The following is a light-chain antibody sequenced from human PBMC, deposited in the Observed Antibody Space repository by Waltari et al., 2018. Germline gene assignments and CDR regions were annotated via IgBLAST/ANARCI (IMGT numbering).Light chain of an antibody. J-gene: IGLJ2*01. CDR3: SSQTLDGLVL. Sequence: QSALTQPASVSGSPGQSITISCSGVGSAVGASDSVSWHQHHPGKAPQVIIYDVTNRPAGVSDRFSASKSANTASLTISRLQPEDEADYYCSSQTLDGLVLFGGGTMLTVL. CDR1: GSAVGASDS. CDR2: DVT. V-gene: IGLV2-14*03.